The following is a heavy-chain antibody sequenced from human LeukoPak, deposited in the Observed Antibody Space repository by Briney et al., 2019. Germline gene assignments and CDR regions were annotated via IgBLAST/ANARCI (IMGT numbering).Heavy chain of an antibody. D-gene: IGHD2/OR15-2a*01. CDR3: AGHHPRNTVDF. Sequence: SETLSLTCTVSGGSISSYYWRWIRQPPGKGLEWIAYISDIGSINYNPSLRSRVTISLDTSKNQFSLKLSSVTAADTAVYYCAGHHPRNTVDFWGQGTLVTVSS. V-gene: IGHV4-59*08. CDR2: ISDIGSI. J-gene: IGHJ4*02. CDR1: GGSISSYY.